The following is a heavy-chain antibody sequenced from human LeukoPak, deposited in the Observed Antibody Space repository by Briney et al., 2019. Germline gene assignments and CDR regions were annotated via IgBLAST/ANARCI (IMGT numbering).Heavy chain of an antibody. V-gene: IGHV3-30*02. J-gene: IGHJ4*02. CDR2: IQHDGNDK. CDR3: TKDFNWGWDY. D-gene: IGHD7-27*01. CDR1: AFTFSSNN. Sequence: PGGSLRLSCAASAFTFSSNNMHWVRQAPGKGLEWVTFIQHDGNDKYYADSVKGRFTISRDNSKNTLYLQMNSLRAEDTAMYYCTKDFNWGWDYWGQGTLLTVSS.